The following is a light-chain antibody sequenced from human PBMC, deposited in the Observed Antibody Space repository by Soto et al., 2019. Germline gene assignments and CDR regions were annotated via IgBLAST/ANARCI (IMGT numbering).Light chain of an antibody. CDR2: WAS. J-gene: IGKJ2*01. Sequence: DIVMTQSPDSLAVSLGERATINCTSGRSLFYSPHNKSYLAWYQQKVGQPPQMLIYWASTRESGVPDRFRGSGSGTDLTLTVSGLQAYDVAVYYCQQYYRAPRTFGQGNKVE. CDR1: RSLFYSPHNKSY. V-gene: IGKV4-1*01. CDR3: QQYYRAPRT.